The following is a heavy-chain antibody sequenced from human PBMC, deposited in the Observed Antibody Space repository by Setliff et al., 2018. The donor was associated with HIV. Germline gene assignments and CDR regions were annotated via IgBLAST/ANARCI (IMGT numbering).Heavy chain of an antibody. CDR1: GVSISSRNW. V-gene: IGHV4-4*02. CDR2: INYSGNT. J-gene: IGHJ5*02. D-gene: IGHD3-10*01. Sequence: SETLSLTCAVSGVSISSRNWWSWVRQPQGKGLEWIGEINYSGNTNYNPSLKTRVTISVDKSKNQFFLNLTSVTAADTAVYFCAREYSGSGINFNPLTWGQGTLVTVSS. CDR3: AREYSGSGINFNPLT.